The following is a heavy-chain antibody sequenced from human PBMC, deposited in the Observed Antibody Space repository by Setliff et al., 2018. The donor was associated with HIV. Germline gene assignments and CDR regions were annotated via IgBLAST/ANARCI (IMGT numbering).Heavy chain of an antibody. CDR2: IIPILGIA. CDR3: ARGADYYDSSGYPDY. V-gene: IGHV1-69*10. J-gene: IGHJ4*02. CDR1: GYIFTNYG. D-gene: IGHD3-22*01. Sequence: GASVKVSCKASGYIFTNYGISWVRQAPGQGLEWMGGIIPILGIANYAQKFQGRVTITTDESTSTAYMELSSLRSEDTAVYYCARGADYYDSSGYPDYWGQGTLVTVSS.